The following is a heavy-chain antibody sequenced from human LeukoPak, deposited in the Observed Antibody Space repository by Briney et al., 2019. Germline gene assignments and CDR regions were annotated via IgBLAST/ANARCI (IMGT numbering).Heavy chain of an antibody. CDR2: IYPRDSET. CDR1: GYTFSNYW. CDR3: ARHFSKSSEYDY. D-gene: IGHD6-6*01. Sequence: PGESLKISCQTSGYTFSNYWIAWVRQMPGKGLEWMGDIYPRDSETRDSPSFQGQVIMSVDKSINTAYLQWTILQASDTAMYYCARHFSKSSEYDYWGQGTLVTVSS. J-gene: IGHJ4*02. V-gene: IGHV5-51*01.